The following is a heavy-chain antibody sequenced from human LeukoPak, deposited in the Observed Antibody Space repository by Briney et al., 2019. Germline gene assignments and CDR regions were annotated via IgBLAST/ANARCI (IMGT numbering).Heavy chain of an antibody. CDR1: GGSFTTYY. CDR3: ARQRRVRGAKEVYYYYYYYMDV. Sequence: SETLSLTCAVYGGSFTTYYWSWIRQPPGKGLEWIGEINHNEFTNYNPSLKNRVTITIDTSKNQFSLKLSSVTAADTAVYYCARQRRVRGAKEVYYYYYYYMDVWGKGTTVTISS. J-gene: IGHJ6*03. CDR2: INHNEFT. D-gene: IGHD3-10*01. V-gene: IGHV4-34*01.